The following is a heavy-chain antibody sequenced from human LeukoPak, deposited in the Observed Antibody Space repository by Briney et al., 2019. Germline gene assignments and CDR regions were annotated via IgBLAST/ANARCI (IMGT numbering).Heavy chain of an antibody. D-gene: IGHD3-22*01. CDR2: INPNTGAT. V-gene: IGHV1-2*02. CDR1: GFNFTDSY. J-gene: IGHJ2*01. CDR3: AKGKDYFDTSAQWEYWCFDL. Sequence: GASVKVSCKASGFNFTDSYMHWVRQAPGQGLEWMGWINPNTGATNYAEKFQGGVTMTRDTSSSTAHMELSSLRSDDTAVYYCAKGKDYFDTSAQWEYWCFDLWGRGTLVTVSS.